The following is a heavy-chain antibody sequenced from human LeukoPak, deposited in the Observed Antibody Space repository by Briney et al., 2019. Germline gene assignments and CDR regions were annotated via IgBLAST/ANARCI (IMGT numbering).Heavy chain of an antibody. CDR3: AKGPHIRTMWLFDS. CDR1: GGSIRPYY. CDR2: IFHTGGT. V-gene: IGHV4-59*08. D-gene: IGHD1-14*01. Sequence: SETLSLTCTVSGGSIRPYYWSWMRQPPGKGPEYVGYIFHTGGTNYNPSLGSRVTVSLDTSKNQFSLKLSSVTAADTAVYYCAKGPHIRTMWLFDSWGQGSLVTVSS. J-gene: IGHJ4*02.